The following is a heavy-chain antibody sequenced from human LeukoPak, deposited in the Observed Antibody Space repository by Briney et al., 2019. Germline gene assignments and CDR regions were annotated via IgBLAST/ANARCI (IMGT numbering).Heavy chain of an antibody. CDR1: GFTFSDYY. CDR2: ISSSGSTI. J-gene: IGHJ4*02. Sequence: GGSLRLSCAASGFTFSDYYMSWIRQAPGKGLEWVSYISSSGSTIYYADSVKGRFTISRDNAKNSLYLQMNSLRAEDTAAYYCARSYVATRPVDYWGQGTLVTVSS. D-gene: IGHD5-12*01. V-gene: IGHV3-11*01. CDR3: ARSYVATRPVDY.